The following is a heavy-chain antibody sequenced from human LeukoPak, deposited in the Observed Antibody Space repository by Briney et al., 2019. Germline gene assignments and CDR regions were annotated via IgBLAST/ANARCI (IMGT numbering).Heavy chain of an antibody. J-gene: IGHJ4*02. D-gene: IGHD3-22*01. CDR3: ARGRVRPPYYYDSSGYRAGWGQTNIKNTNAPFDY. V-gene: IGHV4-4*07. CDR1: GGSISSYY. CDR2: IYTSGST. Sequence: SETLSLTCTVSGGSISSYYWSWIRQPAGKGLEWIGRIYTSGSTNYNPSLKSRVTMLVDTSKNQFSLKLSSVTAADTAVYYCARGRVRPPYYYDSSGYRAGWGQTNIKNTNAPFDYWGQGTLVTVSS.